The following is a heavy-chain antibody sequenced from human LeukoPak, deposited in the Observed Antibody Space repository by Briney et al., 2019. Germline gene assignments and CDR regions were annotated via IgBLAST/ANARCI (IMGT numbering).Heavy chain of an antibody. CDR1: GGIFSSYA. D-gene: IGHD5-18*01. Sequence: ASVKVSCKASGGIFSSYAISWVRQAPGQGLEWMGGIIPIFGTANYAQKFQGRVTITADESTSTAYMELSSLRSEDTAVYYCATLYAQDTAMVNDYWGQGTLVTVSS. CDR2: IIPIFGTA. CDR3: ATLYAQDTAMVNDY. J-gene: IGHJ4*02. V-gene: IGHV1-69*13.